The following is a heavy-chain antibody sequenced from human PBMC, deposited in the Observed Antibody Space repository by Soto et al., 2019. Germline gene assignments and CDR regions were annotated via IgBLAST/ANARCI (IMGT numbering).Heavy chain of an antibody. D-gene: IGHD3-10*02. CDR1: GGSISSSIYY. CDR2: IYSGGST. Sequence: ETLSLTCTVSGGSISSSIYYMSWVRQAPGKGLEWVSVIYSGGSTYYADSVKGRFTISRDNSKNTLYLQMNSLRAEDTAVYYCARDRMFYWFDPWGQGTLVTVSS. V-gene: IGHV3-66*01. J-gene: IGHJ5*02. CDR3: ARDRMFYWFDP.